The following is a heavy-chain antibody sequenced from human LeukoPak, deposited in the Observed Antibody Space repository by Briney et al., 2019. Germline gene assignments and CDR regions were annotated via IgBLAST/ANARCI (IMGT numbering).Heavy chain of an antibody. Sequence: ASVKVSCKASGYTFTTYGISWVRQAPGQGLGWMGWISTYNGNTNYAQNFQGRVTMTTDTSTSTAYMELRSLRFDDTAVYYCARDAIQGRLTSDHWGQGTLVTVSS. CDR2: ISTYNGNT. V-gene: IGHV1-18*01. J-gene: IGHJ4*02. CDR1: GYTFTTYG. D-gene: IGHD1-1*01. CDR3: ARDAIQGRLTSDH.